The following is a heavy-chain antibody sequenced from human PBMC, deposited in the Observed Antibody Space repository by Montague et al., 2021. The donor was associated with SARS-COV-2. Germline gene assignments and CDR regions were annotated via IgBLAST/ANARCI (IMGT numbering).Heavy chain of an antibody. Sequence: SLRLSCAASGFSLKTSGMTWVRQAPGRGLEWVSSIWTTGTNTVYADSVKGRFTISRDTSENTLYLQMNSLRAGDTAMYFCTRAHRSSPWR. CDR1: GFSLKTSG. CDR3: TRAHRSSP. V-gene: IGHV3-23*05. CDR2: IWTTGTNT. J-gene: IGHJ5*02.